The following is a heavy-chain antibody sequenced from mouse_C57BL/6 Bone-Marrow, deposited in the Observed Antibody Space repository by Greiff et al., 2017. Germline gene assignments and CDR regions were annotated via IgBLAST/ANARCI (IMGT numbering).Heavy chain of an antibody. V-gene: IGHV1-81*01. D-gene: IGHD2-1*01. Sequence: VQLQQSGAELARPGASVKLSCKASGYTFTSYGLSWVKQRTGQGLEWIGEIYPRSGNTYYNEQFKGKATLTADKSSSTAYMALRSLTSEDSAVYFCAREGYGNYLYAMDYWGQGTSVTVSS. CDR3: AREGYGNYLYAMDY. CDR2: IYPRSGNT. J-gene: IGHJ4*01. CDR1: GYTFTSYG.